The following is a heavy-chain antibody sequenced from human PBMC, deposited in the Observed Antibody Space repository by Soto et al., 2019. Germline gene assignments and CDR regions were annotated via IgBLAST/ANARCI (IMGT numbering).Heavy chain of an antibody. CDR1: GGSVSSGSYY. D-gene: IGHD5-18*01. CDR3: AIPLYIYGPMAV. V-gene: IGHV4-61*01. J-gene: IGHJ6*02. Sequence: SETLSLTCAVSGGSVSSGSYYWSWIRQPPGKGLEWIGYIYYSGSTNYNPSLKSRVTISVDTSKNQFSLKLSSVTAADTAVYYWAIPLYIYGPMAVWGQGTTVTVSS. CDR2: IYYSGST.